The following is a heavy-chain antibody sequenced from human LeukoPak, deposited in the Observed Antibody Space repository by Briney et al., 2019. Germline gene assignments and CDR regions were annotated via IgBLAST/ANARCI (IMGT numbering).Heavy chain of an antibody. V-gene: IGHV1-46*01. CDR3: ARAGSYYYYMDV. CDR1: GYTFTGYY. D-gene: IGHD3-10*01. J-gene: IGHJ6*03. CDR2: INPSGGST. Sequence: ASVKVSCKASGYTFTGYYMHWVRQAPEQGLEWMGIINPSGGSTSYAQKFQGRVTMTRGASTSTVYMELSSLRSEDTAVYYCARAGSYYYYMDVWGKGTTVTVS.